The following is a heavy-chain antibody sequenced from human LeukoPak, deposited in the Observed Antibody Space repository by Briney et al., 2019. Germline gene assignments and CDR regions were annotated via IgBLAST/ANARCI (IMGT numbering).Heavy chain of an antibody. Sequence: GGSLRLSCAASGFTFIRFWLTWVRQSPGKGLEWVANINPDGTKTTYVDSVEGRFAISRDNAKNSVFLLMTSLRAEDTAMYYCATAPASVDSSWGQGTLVAVSS. CDR2: INPDGTKT. CDR3: ATAPASVDSS. V-gene: IGHV3-7*01. D-gene: IGHD3-3*01. CDR1: GFTFIRFW. J-gene: IGHJ5*02.